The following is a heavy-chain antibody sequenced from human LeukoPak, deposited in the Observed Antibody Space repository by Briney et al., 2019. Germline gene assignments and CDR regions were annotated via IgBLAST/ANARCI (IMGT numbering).Heavy chain of an antibody. J-gene: IGHJ4*02. CDR1: GYSFTNYW. Sequence: GESLKVSCKGSGYSFTNYWIGWVRQMPGEGLEWMGIIYPGDSDTRYSPSFQGQVTISADKSISTAYLQWSSLKASDTAMYYCASNPIYSGSFTWGQGTLVTVSS. V-gene: IGHV5-51*01. D-gene: IGHD1-26*01. CDR2: IYPGDSDT. CDR3: ASNPIYSGSFT.